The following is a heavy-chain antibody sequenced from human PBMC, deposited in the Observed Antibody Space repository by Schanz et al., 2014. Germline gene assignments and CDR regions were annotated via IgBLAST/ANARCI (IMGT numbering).Heavy chain of an antibody. Sequence: EVQLLESGGGLVQPGGSLRLSCAASGFTFRGYAMSWVRQAPGRGLEWVSTIGTSGGTNYAESVKGRFTISRDNSKNTLYLQMNSLRAGDAAVYYCARGLIAAAGGAFDYWGQGTLVAVSA. CDR1: GFTFRGYA. CDR2: IGTSGGT. V-gene: IGHV3-23*01. D-gene: IGHD6-13*01. J-gene: IGHJ4*02. CDR3: ARGLIAAAGGAFDY.